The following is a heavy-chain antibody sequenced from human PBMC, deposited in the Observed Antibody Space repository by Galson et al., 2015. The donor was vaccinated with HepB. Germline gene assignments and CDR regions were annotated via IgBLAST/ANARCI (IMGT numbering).Heavy chain of an antibody. CDR3: ARAEGRSCPDY. CDR1: GFTFSSYA. J-gene: IGHJ4*02. D-gene: IGHD2-15*01. CDR2: ISYDGSNR. V-gene: IGHV3-30*04. Sequence: SLRLSCAASGFTFSSYAMHWVRQAPGKGLEWVAVISYDGSNRYYADSVKGRFTISRDNSKDTLYLQMNSLRAEDTAVYYCARAEGRSCPDYWGQGTLVTVSS.